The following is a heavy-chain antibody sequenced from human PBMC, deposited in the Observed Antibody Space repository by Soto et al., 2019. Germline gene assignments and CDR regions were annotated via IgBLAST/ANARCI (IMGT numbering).Heavy chain of an antibody. V-gene: IGHV4-61*01. D-gene: IGHD3-3*01. CDR1: GGSVSSGSYY. CDR3: ARVDRFLEWYLY. CDR2: IYYSGST. J-gene: IGHJ4*02. Sequence: KASETLSLTSTVSGGSVSSGSYYWSWIRQPPGKGLEWIGYIYYSGSTNYNPSLKSRVTISVDTSNNQSSLKVSSVTAADTAVYYCARVDRFLEWYLYWGQGTLVTV.